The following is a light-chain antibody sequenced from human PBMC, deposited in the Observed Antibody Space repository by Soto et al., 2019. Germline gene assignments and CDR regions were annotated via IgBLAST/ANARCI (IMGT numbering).Light chain of an antibody. J-gene: IGLJ1*01. Sequence: ALTQPASVSGSPGQSITISCTGTSSDVGGYNYVSWYQQHPGKAPKLMFYDVSNRPSGVSNRFSGSKSGNTASLTISGLQAEDEADYYCSSYTSSSTLVFGIGTKVTVL. CDR2: DVS. V-gene: IGLV2-14*01. CDR1: SSDVGGYNY. CDR3: SSYTSSSTLV.